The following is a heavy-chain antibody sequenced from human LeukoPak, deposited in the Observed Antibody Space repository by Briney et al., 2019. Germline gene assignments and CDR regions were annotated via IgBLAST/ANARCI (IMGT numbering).Heavy chain of an antibody. D-gene: IGHD5-12*01. Sequence: SETLSLTCALSGHSISRGYYWGSIRQPPGKGLEWIGSIHHSGSTYYNPSLKSRDTISVDTSKHQFSLKLSSVTAADTAVYYCARGDSGYGYYFDCWGQGTLVTVSS. CDR1: GHSISRGYY. J-gene: IGHJ4*02. V-gene: IGHV4-38-2*01. CDR2: IHHSGST. CDR3: ARGDSGYGYYFDC.